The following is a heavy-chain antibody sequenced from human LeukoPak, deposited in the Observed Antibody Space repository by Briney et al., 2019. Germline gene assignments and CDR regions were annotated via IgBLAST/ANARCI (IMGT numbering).Heavy chain of an antibody. CDR2: ISSSSSYI. V-gene: IGHV3-21*01. D-gene: IGHD5-12*01. Sequence: PGGSLRLSCAASGFTFSSYTMNWVRQAPGKGLEWVSSISSSSSYIYYADSVKGRFTISRDNANNSVYLQMNSLRAGDTAVYYCARGRTGYDFPTTDYWGQGTLVTVSS. CDR3: ARGRTGYDFPTTDY. CDR1: GFTFSSYT. J-gene: IGHJ4*02.